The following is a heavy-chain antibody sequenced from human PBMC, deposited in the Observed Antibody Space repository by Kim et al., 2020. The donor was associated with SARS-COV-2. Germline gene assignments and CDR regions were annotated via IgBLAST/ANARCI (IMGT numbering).Heavy chain of an antibody. J-gene: IGHJ4*02. D-gene: IGHD4-17*01. CDR1: GGSISSGGYY. V-gene: IGHV4-31*03. CDR2: IYYSGST. CDR3: ARARLGYGDYAAPYDY. Sequence: SETLSLTCTVSGGSISSGGYYWSWIRQHPGKGLEWIGYIYYSGSTYYNPSLKSRVTISVDTSKNQFSLKLSSVTAADTAVYYCARARLGYGDYAAPYDYWGQGTLVTVSS.